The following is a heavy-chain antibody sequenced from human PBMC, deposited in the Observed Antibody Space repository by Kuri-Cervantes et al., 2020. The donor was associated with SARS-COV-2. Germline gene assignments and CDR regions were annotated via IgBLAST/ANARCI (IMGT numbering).Heavy chain of an antibody. J-gene: IGHJ4*02. D-gene: IGHD6-19*01. CDR1: GFTFSSYA. CDR2: ISASGAST. Sequence: GESLKISCAASGFTFSSYAMSWVRQAPGKGLEWVSVISASGASTYYADSVKGRLTISRDNSKNTLYLQMNSLRAEDTAVYYCAKVGTSIAVSGRFDYWGQGTLVTVSS. V-gene: IGHV3-23*01. CDR3: AKVGTSIAVSGRFDY.